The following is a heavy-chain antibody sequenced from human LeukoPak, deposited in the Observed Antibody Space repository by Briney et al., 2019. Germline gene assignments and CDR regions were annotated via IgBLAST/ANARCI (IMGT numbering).Heavy chain of an antibody. CDR2: IKQDGSEK. CDR1: GFTFSSYW. J-gene: IGHJ4*02. V-gene: IGHV3-7*01. D-gene: IGHD6-13*01. CDR3: ARNPPRGPYSSSWHIDY. Sequence: GGSLRLSCAASGFTFSSYWMSWVRQAPGKGLEWVANIKQDGSEKYYVDSVKGRFTISRDNAKNSLYLQMSSLRAEDTAVYYCARNPPRGPYSSSWHIDYWGQGTLVTVSS.